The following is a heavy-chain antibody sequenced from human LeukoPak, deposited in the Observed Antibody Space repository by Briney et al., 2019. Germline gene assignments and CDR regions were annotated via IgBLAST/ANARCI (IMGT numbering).Heavy chain of an antibody. CDR1: GGSISSYY. CDR3: ARSLGATRYNLKYYFYYGLDV. J-gene: IGHJ6*02. D-gene: IGHD1-26*01. Sequence: SETLSLTCTVSGGSISSYYWSWIRQPPGKGLEWIGQIYYRGSTNYNPSLKSRVTISVDTSKNQFSLRLSSVTAADTAVYHCARSLGATRYNLKYYFYYGLDVWGQGTTVTVSS. V-gene: IGHV4-59*01. CDR2: IYYRGST.